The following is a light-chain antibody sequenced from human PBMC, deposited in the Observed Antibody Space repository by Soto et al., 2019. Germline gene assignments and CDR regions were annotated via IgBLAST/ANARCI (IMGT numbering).Light chain of an antibody. V-gene: IGKV3-20*01. CDR1: QSVSSNY. CDR2: GAS. J-gene: IGKJ5*01. Sequence: DIVLTQSPGTLSLSPGERATLSCRASQSVSSNYLAWYQQKPGQAPRLLIYGASSRATGIPDRFSGSGSGTDFTLTTSRLEPEEFAVYYCQQYGSSPITVGQGTRLEIK. CDR3: QQYGSSPIT.